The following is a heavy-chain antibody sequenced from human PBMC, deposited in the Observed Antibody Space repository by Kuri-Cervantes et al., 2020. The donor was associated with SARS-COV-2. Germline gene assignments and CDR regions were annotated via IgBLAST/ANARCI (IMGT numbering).Heavy chain of an antibody. Sequence: GGSLRLSCAASGFTISTYWMHWVRQAPGKGLEYVSAISSNGGSTYYADSVKGRFTISRDNSKNTLYLQMSSLRAEDTAVYYCVKFRRITMKVAFDIWGQGTMVTVSS. CDR2: ISSNGGST. CDR1: GFTISTYW. D-gene: IGHD3-22*01. V-gene: IGHV3-64D*06. J-gene: IGHJ3*02. CDR3: VKFRRITMKVAFDI.